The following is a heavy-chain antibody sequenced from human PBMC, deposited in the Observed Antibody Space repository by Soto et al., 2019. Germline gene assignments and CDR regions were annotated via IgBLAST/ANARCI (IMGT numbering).Heavy chain of an antibody. D-gene: IGHD2-2*01. V-gene: IGHV1-3*01. CDR2: INAANGNT. CDR1: GYTFNTYS. Sequence: QDQLVQSGAEVKQPGASVKVSCKASGYTFNTYSIHWVRQAPGQRLEWMGWINAANGNTKYSQRFQGRVTITSDTFATTAYMELSSLTSDDTAVYYCARAQGFCSTTTCYSEQGGFDPWGQGTLVTVSS. J-gene: IGHJ5*02. CDR3: ARAQGFCSTTTCYSEQGGFDP.